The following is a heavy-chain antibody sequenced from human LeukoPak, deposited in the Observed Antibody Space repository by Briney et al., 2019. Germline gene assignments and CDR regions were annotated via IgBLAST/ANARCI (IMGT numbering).Heavy chain of an antibody. CDR2: ISWNSGSI. D-gene: IGHD6-6*01. CDR1: GFTFDDYA. V-gene: IGHV3-9*01. Sequence: GGSLRLPCAASGFTFDDYAMHWVRQAPGKGLEWVSGISWNSGSIGYADSVKGRFTISRDNAKNSLCLQMNSLRAEDTALYYCAKDMSYSSSYAFDIWGQGTMVTVSS. J-gene: IGHJ3*02. CDR3: AKDMSYSSSYAFDI.